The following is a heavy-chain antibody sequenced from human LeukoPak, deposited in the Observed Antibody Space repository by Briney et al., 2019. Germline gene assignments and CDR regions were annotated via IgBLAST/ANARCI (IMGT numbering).Heavy chain of an antibody. V-gene: IGHV1-69*13. D-gene: IGHD3-22*01. CDR1: GGTFSSYA. CDR3: VATNYYDSSGYYYPFDY. Sequence: SVKVSCKASGGTFSSYAISWVRQAPGQGLEWMGGIIPIFGTANYAQKFQGRVTITADESTSTAYMEQSSLRSEDTAVYYCVATNYYDSSGYYYPFDYWGQGTLVTVSS. CDR2: IIPIFGTA. J-gene: IGHJ4*02.